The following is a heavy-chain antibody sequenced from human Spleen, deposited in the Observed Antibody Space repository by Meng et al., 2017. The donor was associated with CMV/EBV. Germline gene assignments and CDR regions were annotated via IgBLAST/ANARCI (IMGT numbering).Heavy chain of an antibody. CDR2: INPNSGGT. CDR3: ARFPVGATARHY. V-gene: IGHV1-2*02. D-gene: IGHD1-26*01. J-gene: IGHJ4*02. Sequence: GESLKVSCKASGYTFTGFYMHWVRQAPGQGLEWMGWINPNSGGTNYAQKFQGRVTMTRDTSISTAYMELSRLRSDDTAVYYCARFPVGATARHYWGQGTLVTVSS. CDR1: GYTFTGFY.